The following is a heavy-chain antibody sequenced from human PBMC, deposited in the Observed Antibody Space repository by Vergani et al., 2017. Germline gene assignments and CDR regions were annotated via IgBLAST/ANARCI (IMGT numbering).Heavy chain of an antibody. Sequence: EVQVVESGGDLVQPGGSLRLSCAASGFTVSGYYISWVRQAPGKGLGWVSLISSGGTTYYADSVKGRFTISRDNSKNTVHLQMNSLKPEDTALYYCAREGYSGYDWAYWGQGTLVVVSS. CDR1: GFTVSGYY. J-gene: IGHJ4*02. D-gene: IGHD5-12*01. CDR3: AREGYSGYDWAY. V-gene: IGHV3-66*02. CDR2: ISSGGTT.